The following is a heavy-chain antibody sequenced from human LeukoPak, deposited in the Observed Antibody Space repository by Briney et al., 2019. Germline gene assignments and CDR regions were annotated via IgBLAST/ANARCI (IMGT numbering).Heavy chain of an antibody. V-gene: IGHV7-4-1*02. D-gene: IGHD2-15*01. CDR2: INTNTGNP. Sequence: ASVKVSCKASGYTFTGYYMHWVRQAPGQGLEWMGWINTNTGNPTYAQGFTGRFVFSLDTSVSTAYLQISSLKTEDTAVYYCARASGGGRQDRSKTIQYFQHLGQGTLGTVSP. J-gene: IGHJ1*01. CDR1: GYTFTGYY. CDR3: ARASGGGRQDRSKTIQYFQH.